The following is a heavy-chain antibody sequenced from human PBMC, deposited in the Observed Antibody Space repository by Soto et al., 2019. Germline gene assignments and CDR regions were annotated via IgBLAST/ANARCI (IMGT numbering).Heavy chain of an antibody. CDR2: IYYTGGT. CDR3: ARGGSGWAEYFQH. J-gene: IGHJ1*01. Sequence: QVQLQESGPGLVEPSQTLSLTCTVSGDSIGSTDSYWSWIRRPPGKGLEWIGYIYYTGGTFYNPSLQSRLTRSLETSNNQFSLTLTSVTAADTGMYYCARGGSGWAEYFQHWGQGTLVAVSS. CDR1: GDSIGSTDSY. V-gene: IGHV4-30-4*08. D-gene: IGHD6-25*01.